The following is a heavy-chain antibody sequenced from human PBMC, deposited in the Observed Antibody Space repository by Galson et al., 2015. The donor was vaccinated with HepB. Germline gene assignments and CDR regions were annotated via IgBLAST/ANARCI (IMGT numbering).Heavy chain of an antibody. V-gene: IGHV5-51*01. CDR2: IYPGDSDT. CDR3: ARLSYYDSSGPRRGGAFDI. J-gene: IGHJ3*02. CDR1: GYSFTSYW. D-gene: IGHD3-22*01. Sequence: QSGAEVKKPGESLKISCKGSGYSFTSYWIGWVRQMPGKGLEWMGIIYPGDSDTRYSPSFQGQVTISADKSISTAYLQWSSLKASDTAMYYCARLSYYDSSGPRRGGAFDIWGQGTMVTVSS.